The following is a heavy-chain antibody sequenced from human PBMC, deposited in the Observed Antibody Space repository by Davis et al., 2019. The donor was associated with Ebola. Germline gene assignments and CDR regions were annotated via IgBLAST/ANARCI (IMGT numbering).Heavy chain of an antibody. D-gene: IGHD3-16*01. V-gene: IGHV3-74*01. CDR2: INSDGSST. J-gene: IGHJ6*03. CDR1: GFTFSSYW. Sequence: GESLKISCAASGFTFSSYWMHWVRQAPGKGLVWVSRINSDGSSTSYADSVKGRFTISRDNAKNTLYLQMNSLRAEDTAVYYCARVTRDLCWAELFTCYYYMDVWGKGTTVTVS. CDR3: ARVTRDLCWAELFTCYYYMDV.